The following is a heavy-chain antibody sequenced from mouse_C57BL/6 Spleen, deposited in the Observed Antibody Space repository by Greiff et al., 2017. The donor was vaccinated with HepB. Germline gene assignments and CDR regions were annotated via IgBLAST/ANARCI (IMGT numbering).Heavy chain of an antibody. CDR3: ARSDYGSYYFDY. V-gene: IGHV1-61*01. Sequence: QVQLQQPGAELVRPGSSVKLSCKASGYTFTSYWMDWVKQRPGQGLEWIGNIYPSDSETHYNQKFKDKATLTVDKSSSTAYMQLSSLTSEDSAVYYCARSDYGSYYFDYCGQGTTLTVSS. J-gene: IGHJ2*01. CDR1: GYTFTSYW. D-gene: IGHD1-1*01. CDR2: IYPSDSET.